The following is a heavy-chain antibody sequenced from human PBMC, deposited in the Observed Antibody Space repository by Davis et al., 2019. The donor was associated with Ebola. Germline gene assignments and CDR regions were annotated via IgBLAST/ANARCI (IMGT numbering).Heavy chain of an antibody. V-gene: IGHV3-23*01. J-gene: IGHJ4*02. CDR1: GFTFSTYA. CDR2: IGSDGINK. D-gene: IGHD6-13*01. CDR3: AKDQGIAAAGRSSYFDY. Sequence: GGSLRLSCAASGFTFSTYAMSWVRQAPGRGPEWVSGIGSDGINKDYADSVKGRFTISRDNSKNTLYLQMNSLRAEDTAVYYCAKDQGIAAAGRSSYFDYWGQGTLVTVSS.